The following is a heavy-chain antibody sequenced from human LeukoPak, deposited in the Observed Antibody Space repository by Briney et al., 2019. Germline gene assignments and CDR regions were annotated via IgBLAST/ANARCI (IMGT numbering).Heavy chain of an antibody. Sequence: ASVKVSCKTSNYTFISYGMSWVRQAPGQGLEWMGWISAFNGNTNYAQKLQVRVTMTTDTTTSTGYLEVRSLRVDDTAVYYCARELRGTYYYESSGSDYWGQGTLVTVSS. D-gene: IGHD3-22*01. CDR3: ARELRGTYYYESSGSDY. V-gene: IGHV1-18*01. CDR2: ISAFNGNT. J-gene: IGHJ4*02. CDR1: NYTFISYG.